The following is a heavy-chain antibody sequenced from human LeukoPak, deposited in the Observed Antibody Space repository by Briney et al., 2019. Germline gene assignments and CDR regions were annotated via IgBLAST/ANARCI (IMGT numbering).Heavy chain of an antibody. CDR3: ARTGPYYDFWSGYHRDKYYFDY. CDR2: INAGNGNT. J-gene: IGHJ4*02. D-gene: IGHD3-3*01. Sequence: ASVKVSCKASGYTFTSYAMHWVRQAPGQRLEWMGWINAGNGNTKYSQKFQGRVTITRDTSASTAYMELSSLRSEDTAVYYCARTGPYYDFWSGYHRDKYYFDYWGQGTLVTVSS. CDR1: GYTFTSYA. V-gene: IGHV1-3*01.